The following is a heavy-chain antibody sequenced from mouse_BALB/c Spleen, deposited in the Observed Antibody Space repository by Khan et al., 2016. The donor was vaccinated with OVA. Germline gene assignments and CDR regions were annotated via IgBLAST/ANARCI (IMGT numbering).Heavy chain of an antibody. V-gene: IGHV2-3*01. CDR1: GFSLTSYG. CDR2: IWGDGNT. CDR3: AKDRGYYAVDY. J-gene: IGHJ4*01. Sequence: QVQLQQSGPGLVAPSQSLSITCTVSGFSLTSYGVSWVRQPPGKGLVWLGVIWGDGNTNFHSALRSRLSISKDNSKSQVFLKLNSLQTDDTATYYCAKDRGYYAVDYWGQGTSVTVSS.